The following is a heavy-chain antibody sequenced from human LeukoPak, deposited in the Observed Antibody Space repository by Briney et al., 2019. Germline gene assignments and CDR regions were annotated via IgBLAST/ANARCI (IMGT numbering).Heavy chain of an antibody. D-gene: IGHD5-24*01. Sequence: GGSLRLSCVASGFIFSSFEMNWVRQAPGKGLEWVSHISSGGVAIYYADSVKGRFTISRDDAKNSLYLQMNSLRAEDTAVYYCARGAMATTPFFDYWGQGTLVTVSS. J-gene: IGHJ4*02. CDR1: GFIFSSFE. CDR3: ARGAMATTPFFDY. CDR2: ISSGGVAI. V-gene: IGHV3-48*03.